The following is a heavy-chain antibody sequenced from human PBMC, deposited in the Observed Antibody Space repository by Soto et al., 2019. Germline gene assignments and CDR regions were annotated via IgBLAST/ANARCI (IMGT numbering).Heavy chain of an antibody. D-gene: IGHD4-17*01. CDR2: INAGNGNT. J-gene: IGHJ3*02. CDR3: ARWHGDYEDLVCAFDI. Sequence: ASVKVSCKASGYTFTSYAMHWVRQAPGQRLEWMGWINAGNGNTKYSQKFQGRVTITRDTSASTAYMELSSLRSEDTAVYYCARWHGDYEDLVCAFDIWGQGTMVTVSS. CDR1: GYTFTSYA. V-gene: IGHV1-3*01.